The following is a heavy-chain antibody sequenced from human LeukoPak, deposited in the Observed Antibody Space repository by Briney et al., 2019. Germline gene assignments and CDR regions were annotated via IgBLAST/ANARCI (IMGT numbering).Heavy chain of an antibody. J-gene: IGHJ5*02. D-gene: IGHD6-25*01. CDR3: ARESANNSFEP. CDR1: GVSISSYY. V-gene: IGHV4-59*01. CDR2: IYYSGST. Sequence: SETLSLTCTVSGVSISSYYWSWIRQPPGKGLEWIGYIYYSGSTNYNPSLKSRVTISVDTSKNQFSLKLSSVTAADTAVYYCARESANNSFEPSGERNLGTVSS.